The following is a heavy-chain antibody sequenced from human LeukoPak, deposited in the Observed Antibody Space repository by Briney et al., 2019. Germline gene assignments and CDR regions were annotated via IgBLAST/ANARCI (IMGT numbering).Heavy chain of an antibody. CDR3: AREVLRYFDWLHTYYFDY. CDR1: GGSISSYY. J-gene: IGHJ4*02. CDR2: INHSGST. Sequence: SETLSLTCTVSGGSISSYYWSWIRQPPGKGLEWIGEINHSGSTNYNPSLKSRVTISVDTSKNQFSLKLSSVTAADTAVYYCAREVLRYFDWLHTYYFDYWGQGTLVTVSS. D-gene: IGHD3-9*01. V-gene: IGHV4-34*01.